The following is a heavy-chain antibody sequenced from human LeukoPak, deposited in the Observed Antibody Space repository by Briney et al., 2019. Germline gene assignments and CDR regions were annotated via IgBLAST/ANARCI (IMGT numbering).Heavy chain of an antibody. CDR1: GFTFSSYS. CDR2: ISSSSSYI. CDR3: AKDGRGTYCGGDCLYYYYYYMDV. V-gene: IGHV3-21*04. Sequence: GGSLRLSCAASGFTFSSYSMNWVRQAPGKGLEWVSSISSSSSYIYYADSVKGRFTISRDNAKNSLYLQMNSLRAEDTAVYYCAKDGRGTYCGGDCLYYYYYYMDVWGKGTTVTVSS. J-gene: IGHJ6*03. D-gene: IGHD2-21*02.